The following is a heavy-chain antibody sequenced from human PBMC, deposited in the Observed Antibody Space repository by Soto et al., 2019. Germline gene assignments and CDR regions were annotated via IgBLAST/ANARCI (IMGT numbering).Heavy chain of an antibody. J-gene: IGHJ4*02. V-gene: IGHV2-5*02. Sequence: SGPTLVNPTQTLTLTCTCSGFSLTSNDVGVGWIRQPPGKALEWLALIYWDDDKRYSPSLKSRLTITKDTSKNQVVLRMTNMDPVDTATYYCAHSRYSRSSFDYWGQGTLVTVSS. CDR2: IYWDDDK. D-gene: IGHD6-6*01. CDR3: AHSRYSRSSFDY. CDR1: GFSLTSNDVG.